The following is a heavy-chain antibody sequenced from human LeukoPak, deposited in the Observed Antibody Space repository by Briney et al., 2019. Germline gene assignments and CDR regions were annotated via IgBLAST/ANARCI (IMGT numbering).Heavy chain of an antibody. V-gene: IGHV3-7*01. Sequence: GGSLRLSCAASGFTFSSYWMSWLRQAPGKGLEWVANIKQDGSEKYYVDSVKGRFTISRDNAKNSLYLQMNSLRAEDTAVYYCARVSRIAAAGSVPGAFDIWGQGKMVTVS. CDR1: GFTFSSYW. D-gene: IGHD6-13*01. J-gene: IGHJ3*02. CDR3: ARVSRIAAAGSVPGAFDI. CDR2: IKQDGSEK.